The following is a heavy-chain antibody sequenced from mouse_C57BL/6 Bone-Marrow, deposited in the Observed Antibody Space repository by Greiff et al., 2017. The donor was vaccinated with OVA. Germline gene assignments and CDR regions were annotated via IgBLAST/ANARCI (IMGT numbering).Heavy chain of an antibody. D-gene: IGHD3-3*01. V-gene: IGHV3-6*01. CDR3: ARDQEWEGDYYYAMDD. CDR1: GYSIPSGYY. CDR2: ISYDGSN. J-gene: IGHJ4*01. Sequence: VQLKESGPGLVKPSQSLSLTCSVTGYSIPSGYYWNWIRQFPGNKLEWLGYISYDGSNNYNPSLKNRISITRDTSKNQFFLKLNSVTTEDTATYYCARDQEWEGDYYYAMDDWGQGTSVTVSS.